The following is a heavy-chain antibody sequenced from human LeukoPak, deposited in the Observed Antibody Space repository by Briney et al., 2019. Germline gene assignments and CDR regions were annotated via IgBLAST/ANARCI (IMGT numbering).Heavy chain of an antibody. J-gene: IGHJ5*02. V-gene: IGHV4-59*08. Sequence: SETLSLTCTVSGGSISNYYWSWIRQPPGKGLEWIGYIYYSGSTNYNPSLKSRVTISVDTSKNQFSLKLSSVTAADTAVYYCARVAIAAAGIWFDPWGQGTLVTVSS. CDR3: ARVAIAAAGIWFDP. CDR1: GGSISNYY. CDR2: IYYSGST. D-gene: IGHD6-13*01.